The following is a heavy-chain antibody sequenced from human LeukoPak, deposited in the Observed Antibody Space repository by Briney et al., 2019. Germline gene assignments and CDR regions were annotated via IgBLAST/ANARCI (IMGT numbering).Heavy chain of an antibody. CDR2: INHSVGA. D-gene: IGHD1-26*01. J-gene: IGHJ6*03. V-gene: IGHV4-34*01. CDR1: GGSLSNYY. CDR3: ARLTWELPPGGLYYNYYIDV. Sequence: PSETLSRTCAAYGGSLSNYYWTWVRQPPGKGLEWIGEINHSVGANYSPSLKSRVTISLDTSKNQFSLKLSSVTAADTAVYYCARLTWELPPGGLYYNYYIDVWDKGATVTVSS.